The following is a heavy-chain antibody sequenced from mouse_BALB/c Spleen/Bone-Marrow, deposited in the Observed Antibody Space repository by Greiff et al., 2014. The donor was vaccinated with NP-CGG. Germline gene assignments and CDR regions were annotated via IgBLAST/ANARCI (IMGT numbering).Heavy chain of an antibody. D-gene: IGHD2-1*01. Sequence: EVKLMESGGGLVQPGGSLKISCAASGFTFSSYIMSWVRQTPEKRLEWVAYISNGGGRPYYPDTVKGRFTISRDNAKNPLYLQMISLKSEDTAMYYCARQGFYYGKPSYATH. CDR3: ARQGFYYGKPSYATH. CDR1: GFTFSSYI. CDR2: ISNGGGRP. V-gene: IGHV5-12-2*01. J-gene: IGHJ4*01.